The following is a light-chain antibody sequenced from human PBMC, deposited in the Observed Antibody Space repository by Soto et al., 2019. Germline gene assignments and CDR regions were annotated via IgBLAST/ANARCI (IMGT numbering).Light chain of an antibody. CDR2: AAS. J-gene: IGKJ5*01. CDR1: QSISHY. Sequence: DIQMTQSPSSLSPSVGDRVTITCRASQSISHYLTWYQQQPGKAPKLLIYAASSLQSGVPSRFSGSGSGTDFTLTISSLQPEDFATYYCQQSYSFPITFGQGTRLEIK. V-gene: IGKV1-39*01. CDR3: QQSYSFPIT.